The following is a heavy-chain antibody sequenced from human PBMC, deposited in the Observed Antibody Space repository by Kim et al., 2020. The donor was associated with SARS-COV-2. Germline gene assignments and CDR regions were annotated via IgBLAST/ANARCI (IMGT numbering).Heavy chain of an antibody. D-gene: IGHD1-1*01. Sequence: QKFQGRVNITRETSASTAFMELSSLTSEDTAIYYCARDGTTRNGGYYFDYWGQGALVTVSS. CDR3: ARDGTTRNGGYYFDY. V-gene: IGHV1-3*01. J-gene: IGHJ4*01.